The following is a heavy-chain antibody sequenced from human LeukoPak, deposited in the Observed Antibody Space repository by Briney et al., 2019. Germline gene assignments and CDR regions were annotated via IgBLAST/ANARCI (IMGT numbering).Heavy chain of an antibody. J-gene: IGHJ4*02. D-gene: IGHD1-1*01. V-gene: IGHV3-9*01. CDR3: AKLSLPERRPFDY. CDR1: GFTFDDYA. Sequence: PGGSLRLSCAASGFTFDDYAMHWVRQAPGKGLEWVSGISWNSGSIGYADSVKGRFTISRDNAKNSLYLQMNSLRAEDTALSYCAKLSLPERRPFDYWGQGTLVTVSS. CDR2: ISWNSGSI.